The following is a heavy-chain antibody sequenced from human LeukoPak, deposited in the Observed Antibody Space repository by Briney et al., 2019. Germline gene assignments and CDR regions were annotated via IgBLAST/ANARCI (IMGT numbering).Heavy chain of an antibody. D-gene: IGHD3-22*01. J-gene: IGHJ4*02. V-gene: IGHV3-23*01. Sequence: GGSLRLSCAASGFTFYNYAMNWVRQAPGKGLEWVSGISGGGDITYYADSVKGRFTISRDHSKNTLYLQMDNLTAEDTAVYYCAKDRRGFYRPTDYWGQGTLVTVS. CDR1: GFTFYNYA. CDR2: ISGGGDIT. CDR3: AKDRRGFYRPTDY.